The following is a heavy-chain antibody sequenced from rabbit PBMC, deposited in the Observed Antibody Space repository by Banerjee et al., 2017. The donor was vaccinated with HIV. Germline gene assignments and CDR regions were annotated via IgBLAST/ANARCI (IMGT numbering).Heavy chain of an antibody. Sequence: QEQLVESGGGLVKPGASLTLTCTASGFDFSSAYDMCWVRQAPGKGLEWIACIYTGSGSALYVSWAKGRFTISKTSSTTVTLQMTSLTAADTATYFCARDMGGSYGSLALWGQGTLVTVS. CDR2: IYTGSGSA. D-gene: IGHD5-1*01. J-gene: IGHJ4*01. V-gene: IGHV1S45*01. CDR1: GFDFSSAYD. CDR3: ARDMGGSYGSLAL.